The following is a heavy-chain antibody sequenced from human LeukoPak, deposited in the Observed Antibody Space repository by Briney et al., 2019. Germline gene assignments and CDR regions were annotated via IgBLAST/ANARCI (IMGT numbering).Heavy chain of an antibody. CDR3: ARVRAYSMAYYFDY. CDR2: IYYSGST. CDR1: GGSISSYY. J-gene: IGHJ4*02. D-gene: IGHD4-11*01. Sequence: SETLSLTCTVSGGSISSYYWSWIRQPPGKGLEWIGYIYYSGSTNYNPSLKSRVTISVDTSKYQFSLKLSSVTAADTAVYYCARVRAYSMAYYFDYWGQGTLVTVSS. V-gene: IGHV4-59*01.